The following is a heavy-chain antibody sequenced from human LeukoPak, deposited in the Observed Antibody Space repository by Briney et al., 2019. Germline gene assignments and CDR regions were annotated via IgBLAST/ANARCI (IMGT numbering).Heavy chain of an antibody. J-gene: IGHJ5*02. D-gene: IGHD2-15*01. Sequence: GGSLRLSCAASGFTFSSYWMSWVRQAPGKGLVWVSRINSDGSSTSYADSVKGRFTISRDNAKNTLYVQMNSLRAEDTAVYYCARDPRYCSGGSCYSWFDPWGQGTLVTVSS. CDR1: GFTFSSYW. V-gene: IGHV3-74*01. CDR2: INSDGSST. CDR3: ARDPRYCSGGSCYSWFDP.